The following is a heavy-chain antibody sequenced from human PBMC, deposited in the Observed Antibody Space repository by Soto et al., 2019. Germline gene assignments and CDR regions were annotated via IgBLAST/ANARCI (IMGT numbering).Heavy chain of an antibody. V-gene: IGHV3-23*01. J-gene: IGHJ4*02. Sequence: EVQLLESGGGLVQPGGSLRLSCTASGFTFSNYAMSWVRQAPGKGLEWVSVIRSSAGNTYYADSVKGRFTISRDNSKNTLHLQMNSLRDEDTAVYYWAKLGWPPAYWGQGTLVTVSS. CDR2: IRSSAGNT. D-gene: IGHD2-21*01. CDR3: AKLGWPPAY. CDR1: GFTFSNYA.